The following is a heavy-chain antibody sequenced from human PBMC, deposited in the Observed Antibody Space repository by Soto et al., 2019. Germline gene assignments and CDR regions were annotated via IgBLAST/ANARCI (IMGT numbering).Heavy chain of an antibody. Sequence: QVQLVQSGAELKKPGASVRMSCKASGYTFSNYYMHWVRQAPGQGLEWMGIINPSGGATTYAQKLQGRVTMTRDTSTRTVSMELNSLRSEDTAVYYCARERSPLWVGEFDYQYYGMEVWGQGTMVTVSS. CDR1: GYTFSNYY. D-gene: IGHD3-10*01. CDR2: INPSGGAT. V-gene: IGHV1-46*03. J-gene: IGHJ6*02. CDR3: ARERSPLWVGEFDYQYYGMEV.